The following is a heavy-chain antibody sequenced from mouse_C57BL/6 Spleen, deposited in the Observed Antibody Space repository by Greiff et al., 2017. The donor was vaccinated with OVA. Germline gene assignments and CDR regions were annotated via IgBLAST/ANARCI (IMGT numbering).Heavy chain of an antibody. V-gene: IGHV1-22*01. D-gene: IGHD2-2*01. CDR3: ARGVIGYDEGYAMDY. CDR1: GYTFTDYN. CDR2: INPNNGGT. J-gene: IGHJ4*01. Sequence: EVQLQQSGPELVKPGASVKMSCKASGYTFTDYNMHWVKQSHGKSLEWIGYINPNNGGTSYNQKFKGKATLTVNKSSSTAYMERRSLTSEDSAVYYCARGVIGYDEGYAMDYWGQGTSVTVSS.